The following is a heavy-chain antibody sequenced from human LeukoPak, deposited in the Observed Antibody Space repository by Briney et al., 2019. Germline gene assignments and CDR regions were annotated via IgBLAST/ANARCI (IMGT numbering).Heavy chain of an antibody. CDR2: IYASGTT. CDR3: ARVADRFGYNYGIDEYFDY. D-gene: IGHD5-18*01. J-gene: IGHJ4*02. Sequence: PSETLSLTCTVSGGSIKSYYWSWIRQPAGEGLEWLGHIYASGTTNYNPSLNSRVTMSVDTSKNQFSLRLASVTAADTAVYYCARVADRFGYNYGIDEYFDYWAQVTLVTVSS. CDR1: GGSIKSYY. V-gene: IGHV4-4*07.